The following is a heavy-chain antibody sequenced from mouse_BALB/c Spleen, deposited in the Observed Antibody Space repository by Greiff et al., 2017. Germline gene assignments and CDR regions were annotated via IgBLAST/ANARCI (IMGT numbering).Heavy chain of an antibody. Sequence: EVKLMESGGGLVQPGGSLRLSCATSGFTFTDYYMSWVRQPPGKALEWLGFIRNKANGYTTEYSASVKGRFTISRDNSQSILYLQMNTLRAEDSATYYCARSYGFAYWGQGTLVTVSA. V-gene: IGHV7-3*02. J-gene: IGHJ3*01. CDR3: ARSYGFAY. CDR2: IRNKANGYTT. D-gene: IGHD1-1*01. CDR1: GFTFTDYY.